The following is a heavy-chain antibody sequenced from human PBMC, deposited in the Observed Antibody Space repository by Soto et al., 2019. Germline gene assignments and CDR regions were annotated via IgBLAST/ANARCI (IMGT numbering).Heavy chain of an antibody. CDR2: ISYDGSNK. J-gene: IGHJ4*02. D-gene: IGHD5-12*01. CDR3: AQDHTSDYEGSGAY. Sequence: QVHLVHSGGGVVQPGRSLRLSCAASGFIFSNYGMHWVRQAPGRGLEWVAVISYDGSNKFYTDSVKGRFTVSRDNSKNTLYLQLSSLRVEDTAVYYCAQDHTSDYEGSGAYWGQGTLVTVSS. CDR1: GFIFSNYG. V-gene: IGHV3-30*18.